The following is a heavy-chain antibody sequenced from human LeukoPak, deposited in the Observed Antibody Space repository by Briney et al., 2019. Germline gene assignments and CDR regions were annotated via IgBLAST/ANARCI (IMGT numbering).Heavy chain of an antibody. CDR2: IYYSGST. CDR1: GGSVSSGAYY. Sequence: SETLSLTCTVSGGSVSSGAYYRTWIRQHPGKGLEWIGYIYYSGSTYYNPSLESRITISIDTSKNQFSLKLSSVTAADTAVYYCARVTPQVYYYYYGMDVWGQGTTVTVSS. J-gene: IGHJ6*02. D-gene: IGHD4-23*01. CDR3: ARVTPQVYYYYYGMDV. V-gene: IGHV4-31*03.